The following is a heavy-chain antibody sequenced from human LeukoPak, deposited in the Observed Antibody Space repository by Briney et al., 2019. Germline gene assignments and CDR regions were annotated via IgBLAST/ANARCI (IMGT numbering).Heavy chain of an antibody. CDR1: GFTFSGSA. CDR2: IRSKANSYAT. D-gene: IGHD1-26*01. V-gene: IGHV3-73*01. Sequence: GGSLRLSCAASGFTFSGSAMHWVRQASGKGREWVGRIRSKANSYATAYAASVKGRFTISRDDSKNTAYLQMNSLKTEDTAVYYCSKWRELNPTEDALDIWGQGTMVTVSS. CDR3: SKWRELNPTEDALDI. J-gene: IGHJ3*02.